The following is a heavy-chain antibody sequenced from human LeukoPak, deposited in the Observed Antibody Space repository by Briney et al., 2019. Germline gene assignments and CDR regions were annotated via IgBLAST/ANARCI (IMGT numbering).Heavy chain of an antibody. Sequence: GGSLRLSCAASGFTFSSYWMHWVRHAPGKGLVWVSRINSDGSSTSYADSVKGRFTISRDNAKNTLYLQMNSLRAEDTAVYYCASSEAMASFDYWGQGTLVTVSS. CDR1: GFTFSSYW. CDR2: INSDGSST. D-gene: IGHD5-18*01. V-gene: IGHV3-74*01. CDR3: ASSEAMASFDY. J-gene: IGHJ4*02.